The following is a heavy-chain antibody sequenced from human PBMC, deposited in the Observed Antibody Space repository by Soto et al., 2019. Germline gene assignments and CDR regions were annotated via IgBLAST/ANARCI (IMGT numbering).Heavy chain of an antibody. Sequence: TLSLTFAVSGGSISSGGYSWSGILQPPGKGLECIGYIYHSWSTYYNPSLKSRVTISVDRYKNQFSLKLSSVTDEDTAVYYCARATVVTPTRFDPWGQGTLVTVSS. D-gene: IGHD4-17*01. CDR1: GGSISSGGYS. CDR3: ARATVVTPTRFDP. V-gene: IGHV4-30-2*01. CDR2: IYHSWST. J-gene: IGHJ5*02.